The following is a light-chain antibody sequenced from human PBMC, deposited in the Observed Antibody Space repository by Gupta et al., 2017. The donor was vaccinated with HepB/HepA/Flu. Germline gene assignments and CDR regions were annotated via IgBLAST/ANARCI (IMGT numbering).Light chain of an antibody. CDR3: QQDNTSPRT. V-gene: IGKV3-20*01. CDR2: GAS. Sequence: ENVLTQFPGTLSLSQGERASLSCRASHSLSSNYLAWYQHKPGQAPRLLIYGASSRAPGIPERFSGSGSATDFSLTISRLEPEDSAVYFCQQDNTSPRTFGQGTKVEIK. CDR1: HSLSSNY. J-gene: IGKJ1*01.